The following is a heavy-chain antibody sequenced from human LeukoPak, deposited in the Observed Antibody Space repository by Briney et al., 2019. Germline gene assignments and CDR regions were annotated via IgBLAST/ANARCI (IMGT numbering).Heavy chain of an antibody. CDR2: IIPIFGTA. CDR1: GGTFSSYA. J-gene: IGHJ4*02. CDR3: FLDGYDNDY. D-gene: IGHD5-12*01. V-gene: IGHV1-69*06. Sequence: GSSVKVSCEASGGTFSSYAISWVRQAPGQGLEWMGGIIPIFGTANYAQKFQGRVTITADKSTRTAYMELSSLRSEGTAVYYCFLDGYDNDYWGQGTLVTVSS.